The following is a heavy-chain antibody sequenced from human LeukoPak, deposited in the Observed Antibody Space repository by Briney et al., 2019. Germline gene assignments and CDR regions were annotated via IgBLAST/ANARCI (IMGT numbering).Heavy chain of an antibody. CDR2: TSSSDPGT. Sequence: SGGSLRLSCAASGFTFSDYAMSWVRQGPGKGLEWVAATSSSDPGTYHADSVRGRFTISRDNSKDTLYLQMNRLRVEDAAVYYCARAPVTSCRGAFCYPFDYWGQGTLVTVSS. V-gene: IGHV3-23*01. CDR1: GFTFSDYA. CDR3: ARAPVTSCRGAFCYPFDY. D-gene: IGHD2-15*01. J-gene: IGHJ4*02.